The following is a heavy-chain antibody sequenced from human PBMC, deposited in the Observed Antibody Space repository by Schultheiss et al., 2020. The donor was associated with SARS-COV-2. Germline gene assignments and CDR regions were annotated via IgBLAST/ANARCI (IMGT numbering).Heavy chain of an antibody. CDR2: INHSRST. CDR1: GGSFSGYC. Sequence: SQTLSLTCAVYGGSFSGYCWSWIRQPPVKGLEWIAEINHSRSTNYNPSLTSRINISVDRSKNQFSLKLSSVTAADTAVYYCARTPPAAKAGAFDIWGQGTMVTVSS. V-gene: IGHV4-34*01. J-gene: IGHJ3*02. D-gene: IGHD2-2*01. CDR3: ARTPPAAKAGAFDI.